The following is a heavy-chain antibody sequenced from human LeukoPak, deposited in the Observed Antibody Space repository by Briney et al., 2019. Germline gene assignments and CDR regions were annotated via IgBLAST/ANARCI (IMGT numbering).Heavy chain of an antibody. D-gene: IGHD5-18*01. V-gene: IGHV1-2*02. J-gene: IGHJ4*02. Sequence: ASVKVSCKASGYTFTGYYMHWVRQAPGQGLEWMGWINPNSGGTNYAQKFQGRVTMTRDTSISTAYMELSRLRSDDTAVYYCARGYSYGPNRDYFDYWGQGTLVTASS. CDR1: GYTFTGYY. CDR2: INPNSGGT. CDR3: ARGYSYGPNRDYFDY.